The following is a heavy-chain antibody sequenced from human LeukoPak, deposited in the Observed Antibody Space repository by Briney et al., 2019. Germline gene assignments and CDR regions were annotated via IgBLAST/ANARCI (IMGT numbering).Heavy chain of an antibody. J-gene: IGHJ5*02. CDR3: ARGLAYCGGDCQGQNWFDP. D-gene: IGHD2-21*02. CDR1: GGSISSSSYY. CDR2: IYYSGST. V-gene: IGHV4-39*07. Sequence: NPSETLSLTCTVSGGSISSSSYYWGWIRQPPGKGLEWIGSIYYSGSTYYNPSLKSRVTISVDASKNQFSLKLSSVTAADTAVYYCARGLAYCGGDCQGQNWFDPWGQGTLVTVSS.